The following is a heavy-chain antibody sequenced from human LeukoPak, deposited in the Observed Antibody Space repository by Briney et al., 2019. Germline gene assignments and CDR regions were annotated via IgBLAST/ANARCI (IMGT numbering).Heavy chain of an antibody. D-gene: IGHD3-22*01. CDR1: SGSISTSNYY. CDR2: IFYSGST. CDR3: ARQIEEGYDSSGYYPRYYYYYYMDV. V-gene: IGHV4-39*01. J-gene: IGHJ6*03. Sequence: SETLSLTCTVSSGSISTSNYYWGWVRQPPGKALEWIGNIFYSGSTYYSPSLKSRVTISVDTSKNQFSLKLSSVTAADTAVYYCARQIEEGYDSSGYYPRYYYYYYMDVWGKGTTVTISS.